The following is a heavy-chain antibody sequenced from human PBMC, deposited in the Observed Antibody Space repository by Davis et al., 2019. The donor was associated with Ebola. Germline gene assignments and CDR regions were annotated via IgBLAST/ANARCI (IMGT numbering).Heavy chain of an antibody. Sequence: SVKVSCKASGGTFSSYAISWVRQAPGQGLEWMGGIIPIFGTANYAQKFQGRVTITADESTSTAYMELSSLRSEDTAVYYCAREKRGWDAFDIWGQGTMVTVSS. CDR1: GGTFSSYA. D-gene: IGHD3-10*01. J-gene: IGHJ3*02. V-gene: IGHV1-69*13. CDR2: IIPIFGTA. CDR3: AREKRGWDAFDI.